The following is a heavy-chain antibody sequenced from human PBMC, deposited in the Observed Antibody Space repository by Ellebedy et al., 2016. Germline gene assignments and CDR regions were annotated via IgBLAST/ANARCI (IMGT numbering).Heavy chain of an antibody. V-gene: IGHV3-23*01. CDR2: ISGSGGST. J-gene: IGHJ2*01. CDR3: AKLPQMATIRWYFDL. CDR1: GFTFSSYA. Sequence: GGSLRLSCAASGFTFSSYAMSWVRQAPGKGLEWVSAISGSGGSTYYADSVKGRFTISRDNSKNTLYLQMNSLRAEDTAVYYCAKLPQMATIRWYFDLWGRGTLVTVSS. D-gene: IGHD5-24*01.